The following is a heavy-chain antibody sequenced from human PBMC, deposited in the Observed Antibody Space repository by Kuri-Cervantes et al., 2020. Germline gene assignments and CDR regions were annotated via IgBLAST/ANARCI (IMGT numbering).Heavy chain of an antibody. J-gene: IGHJ4*02. CDR1: TFTFSSYW. CDR3: AKDIRGGYTSHYFDY. Sequence: GESLKISCVASTFTFSSYWMHWVRQAPGKGLVWVSRINSDGSSTTYADSVRGRFTISRDNAKNSLYLQMNSLRAEDTALYYCAKDIRGGYTSHYFDYWGQGTLVTVSS. V-gene: IGHV3-74*01. D-gene: IGHD3-22*01. CDR2: INSDGSST.